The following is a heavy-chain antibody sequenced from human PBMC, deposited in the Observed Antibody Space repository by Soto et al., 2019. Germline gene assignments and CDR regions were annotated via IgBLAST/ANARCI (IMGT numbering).Heavy chain of an antibody. J-gene: IGHJ4*02. Sequence: GGSLRLSCAASGFTFSSYAMSWVRQAPGKGLEWVSAISGSGGSTYYADSVKGRFTISRDNSKNTLYLQMNSLRAEDTAVYYCAKGSARYCSGGSCYRNYYFDYGGQGTLVTVSS. CDR3: AKGSARYCSGGSCYRNYYFDY. CDR2: ISGSGGST. D-gene: IGHD2-15*01. V-gene: IGHV3-23*01. CDR1: GFTFSSYA.